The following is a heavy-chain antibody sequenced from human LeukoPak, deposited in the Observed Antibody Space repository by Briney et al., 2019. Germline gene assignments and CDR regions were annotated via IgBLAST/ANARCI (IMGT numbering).Heavy chain of an antibody. CDR2: ISAYNGNT. J-gene: IGHJ4*02. D-gene: IGHD3-16*02. CDR1: GYTFTSYG. Sequence: ASVKVSCKASGYTFTSYGISWVRQAPGQGLEWMGWISAYNGNTNYAQKLQGRVTMTTDTSTGTAYMELRSLRSDDTAVYYCAREVTYYDYVWGSYRYFDYWGQGTLVTVSS. V-gene: IGHV1-18*01. CDR3: AREVTYYDYVWGSYRYFDY.